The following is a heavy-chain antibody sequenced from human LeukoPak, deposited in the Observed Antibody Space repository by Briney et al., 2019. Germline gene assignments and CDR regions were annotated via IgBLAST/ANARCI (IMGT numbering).Heavy chain of an antibody. J-gene: IGHJ3*02. CDR3: ARDPNGDYIGTFDM. V-gene: IGHV1-3*01. Sequence: ASVKVSCKASGYTFTSYAMHWVRQAPGQRLEWMGWINAGNGNTKYSQKFQGRVTITRDTSASTAYMELSSLRSEDTAVYYCARDPNGDYIGTFDMRGRGTMVSVSS. CDR2: INAGNGNT. D-gene: IGHD4-17*01. CDR1: GYTFTSYA.